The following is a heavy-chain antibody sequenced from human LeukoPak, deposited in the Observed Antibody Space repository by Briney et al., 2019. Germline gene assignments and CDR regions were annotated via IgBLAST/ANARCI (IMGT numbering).Heavy chain of an antibody. CDR1: GGSISSGDYY. J-gene: IGHJ6*03. CDR2: IYYSGST. Sequence: SETLSLTCTVSGGSISSGDYYWSWIRQPPGKGLEWIGYIYYSGSTYYNPSLKSRVTISVDTSKNQFSLKLSSATAADTAVYYCARDGSHYDILTGYYYYYYYMDVWGKGTTVTVSS. CDR3: ARDGSHYDILTGYYYYYYYMDV. D-gene: IGHD3-9*01. V-gene: IGHV4-30-4*08.